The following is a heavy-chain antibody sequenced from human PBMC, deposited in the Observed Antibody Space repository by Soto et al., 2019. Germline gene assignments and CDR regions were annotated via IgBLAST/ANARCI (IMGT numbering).Heavy chain of an antibody. CDR1: GFTLSDYY. CDR3: ARDGVLATGPIEY. D-gene: IGHD5-12*01. CDR2: ISSSSTTV. V-gene: IGHV3-11*01. J-gene: IGHJ4*02. Sequence: QVQLVESGGGLVEPGGSLRLSCAASGFTLSDYYMSWVRQAPGKGLEWLSYISSSSTTVYYVDSVKGRFTISRDNAKNSLYLQMDSLIVEDTAVYYCARDGVLATGPIEYWGQGAQVTVSS.